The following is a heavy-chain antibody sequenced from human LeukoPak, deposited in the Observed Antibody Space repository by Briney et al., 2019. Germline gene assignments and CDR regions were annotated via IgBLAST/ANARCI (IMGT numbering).Heavy chain of an antibody. CDR2: IIPIFGTA. Sequence: SVKVSCKASGGTFSSYAISWVRQAPGQGLEWMGGIIPIFGTANYAQKFQGRVTITADESTSTAYMELSSLRSEDTAVYYCARSVRAAAGPYYYYYGMDVWSQGTTVTVPS. V-gene: IGHV1-69*01. CDR1: GGTFSSYA. CDR3: ARSVRAAAGPYYYYYGMDV. D-gene: IGHD6-13*01. J-gene: IGHJ6*02.